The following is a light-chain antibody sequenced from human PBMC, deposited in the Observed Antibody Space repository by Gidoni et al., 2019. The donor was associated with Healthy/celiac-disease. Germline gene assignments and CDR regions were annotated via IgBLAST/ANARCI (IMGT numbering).Light chain of an antibody. J-gene: IGLJ2*01. CDR1: KLGYKY. CDR2: KDS. CDR3: QAWDSSTVV. V-gene: IGLV3-1*01. Sequence: SYELTQPPSVSVSPRQTASITCSGDKLGYKYACWYQQKPGQSPVLVIYKDSKRPSGIPERFSGSNSGNTATLTISGTQAMDEADYYCQAWDSSTVVFGGGTKLTVL.